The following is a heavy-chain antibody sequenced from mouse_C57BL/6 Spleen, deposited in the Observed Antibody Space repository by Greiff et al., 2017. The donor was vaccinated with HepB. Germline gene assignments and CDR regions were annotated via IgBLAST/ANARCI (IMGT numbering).Heavy chain of an antibody. CDR2: IRLKSDNYAT. V-gene: IGHV6-3*01. Sequence: EVMLVESGGGLVQPGGSMKLSCVASGFTFSNYWMNWVRQSPEKGLEWVAQIRLKSDNYATHYAESVKGRFTISRDDSKSSVYLQMNNLRAEDTGIYYCTGLQFITTVEGGYWGQGTTLTVSS. J-gene: IGHJ2*01. CDR3: TGLQFITTVEGGY. D-gene: IGHD1-1*01. CDR1: GFTFSNYW.